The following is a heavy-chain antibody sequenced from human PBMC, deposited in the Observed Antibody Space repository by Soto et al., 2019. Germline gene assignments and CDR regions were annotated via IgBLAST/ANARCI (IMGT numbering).Heavy chain of an antibody. Sequence: GGSLRLSCAASGFTFSSYSRNWVRQAPGKGLEWVSSISSSSSYIYYADSVKGRFTISRDNAKNSLYLQMNSLRAEDTAVYYCARDPGKSGYLGYYYGMDVWGQGTTVTVSS. D-gene: IGHD3-3*01. CDR3: ARDPGKSGYLGYYYGMDV. CDR2: ISSSSSYI. V-gene: IGHV3-21*01. J-gene: IGHJ6*02. CDR1: GFTFSSYS.